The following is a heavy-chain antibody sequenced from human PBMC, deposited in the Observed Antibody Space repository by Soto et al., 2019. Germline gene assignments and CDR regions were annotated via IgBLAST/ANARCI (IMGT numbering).Heavy chain of an antibody. Sequence: PSETLSLTCTVSGGSISIYYWSWIRHPPGKGLEWIGYIYYSGSTNYNPSLKSRVTISVDTSKNQFSLKLSSVTAADTTVYYCARVVNWFDPWGQGTLVTVSS. J-gene: IGHJ5*02. CDR1: GGSISIYY. CDR2: IYYSGST. CDR3: ARVVNWFDP. V-gene: IGHV4-59*01.